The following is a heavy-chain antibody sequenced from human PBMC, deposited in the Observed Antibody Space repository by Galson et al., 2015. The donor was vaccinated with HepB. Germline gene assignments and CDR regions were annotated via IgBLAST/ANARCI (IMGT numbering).Heavy chain of an antibody. Sequence: SLRLSCAASGFNFSSYAMSWVRQAPGKGLEWVSAISGSGGSTYYADSVKGRFTISRDNPKNTLYLQMNSLRAEDTAVYYCAKGSIVGATSDYWGQGTLVTVSS. CDR2: ISGSGGST. CDR3: AKGSIVGATSDY. D-gene: IGHD1-26*01. CDR1: GFNFSSYA. V-gene: IGHV3-23*01. J-gene: IGHJ4*02.